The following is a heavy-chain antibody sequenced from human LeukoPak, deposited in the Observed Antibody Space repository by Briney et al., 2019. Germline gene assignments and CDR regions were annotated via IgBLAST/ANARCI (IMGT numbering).Heavy chain of an antibody. CDR2: IYSSGTT. J-gene: IGHJ4*02. Sequence: PSGTLSLTCTVSDGSINGYYWSWIREPAGKGLEWIGRIYSSGTTYYNPSLKSRVTMSLDTSKNLFSLKLSSVTAADTAVYYCARGVSAVTVDSWGQGTLVTVSS. D-gene: IGHD4-17*01. V-gene: IGHV4-4*07. CDR3: ARGVSAVTVDS. CDR1: DGSINGYY.